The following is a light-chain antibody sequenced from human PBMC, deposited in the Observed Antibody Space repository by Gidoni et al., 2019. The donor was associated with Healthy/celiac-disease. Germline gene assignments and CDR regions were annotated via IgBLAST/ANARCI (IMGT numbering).Light chain of an antibody. CDR2: AAS. CDR3: QQLNSFPIT. J-gene: IGKJ5*01. V-gene: IGKV1-9*01. CDR1: QGISSY. Sequence: IQLTQSPSSLSAAVEDRVTITCRASQGISSYLAWYQQTPGKAPKLLIYAASTLQSGVPSRFSGSGSGTDFTLTISSLQPEDFATYYCQQLNSFPITFGQGTRLEIK.